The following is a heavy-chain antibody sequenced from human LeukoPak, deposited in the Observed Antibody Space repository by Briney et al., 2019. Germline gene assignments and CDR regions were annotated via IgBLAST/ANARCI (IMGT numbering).Heavy chain of an antibody. J-gene: IGHJ4*02. CDR3: ARLPAFSSGWYSYNY. Sequence: ASVKVSCKASGYTFTGYYMHWVRQAPGQGLEWMGWISPNSGGTNYAQKIQGRVTMTRDTSISTAYMELSRLRSDDTAVYYCARLPAFSSGWYSYNYWGQGTLVTVSS. D-gene: IGHD6-19*01. CDR2: ISPNSGGT. V-gene: IGHV1-2*02. CDR1: GYTFTGYY.